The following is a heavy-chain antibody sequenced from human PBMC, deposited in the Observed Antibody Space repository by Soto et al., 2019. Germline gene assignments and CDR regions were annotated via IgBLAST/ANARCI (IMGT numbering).Heavy chain of an antibody. V-gene: IGHV3-48*01. Sequence: EVQLVESGGGLVQPGGSLRLSCAASGFTFSSYSMNWVRQAPGKGLEWVSYISSSSTTIYYADSVKGRFTISRDNAKNSLYLQMNSLRAEDTAVYYCARSDYDLLTGRVRTYNWFDPWGQGTLVTVSS. D-gene: IGHD3-9*01. CDR1: GFTFSSYS. J-gene: IGHJ5*02. CDR2: ISSSSTTI. CDR3: ARSDYDLLTGRVRTYNWFDP.